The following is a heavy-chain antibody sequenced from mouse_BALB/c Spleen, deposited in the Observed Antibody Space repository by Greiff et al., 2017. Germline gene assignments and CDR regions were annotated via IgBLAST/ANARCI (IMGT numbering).Heavy chain of an antibody. V-gene: IGHV2-6-7*01. CDR1: GFSFTGYG. J-gene: IGHJ3*01. CDR3: ARPVTTATPAFAY. CDR2: IWGDGST. D-gene: IGHD1-2*01. Sequence: QVQLKESGPGLVAPSQSLSITCTVSGFSFTGYGVNWVRQPPGKGLEWLGMIWGDGSTDYNSALKPRLSISKDNSKSQVFLKMNRRRTDDNARYYIARPVTTATPAFAYRGQGTLVTVSA.